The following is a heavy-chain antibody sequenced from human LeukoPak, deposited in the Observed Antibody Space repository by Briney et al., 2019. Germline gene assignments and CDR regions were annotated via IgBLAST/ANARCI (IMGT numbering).Heavy chain of an antibody. Sequence: GASVKVSCKASGYTFTSYYMHWVRQAPGQGLEWMGIINPSGGSTSYAQKFQGRVTMTRDTSTSTVYMELSSLRSEDTAVYYCAREGGSGSHAFGIYYWGRGTLVTVSS. CDR2: INPSGGST. D-gene: IGHD3-10*01. CDR1: GYTFTSYY. CDR3: AREGGSGSHAFGIYY. J-gene: IGHJ4*02. V-gene: IGHV1-46*01.